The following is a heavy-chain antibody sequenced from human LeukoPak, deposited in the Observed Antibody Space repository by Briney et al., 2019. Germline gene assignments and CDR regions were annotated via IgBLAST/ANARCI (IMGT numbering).Heavy chain of an antibody. CDR2: ISYDGSNK. CDR1: GFTFSSYG. CDR3: AKDLRSGYDSSGYPMGYGMDV. Sequence: GGSLRLSCAASGFTFSSYGMHWVRQAPGKGLEWVAVISYDGSNKYYADSVKGRFTISRDNSKNTLYLQMNSLRAEDTAVYYCAKDLRSGYDSSGYPMGYGMDVWGQGTTVTVSS. J-gene: IGHJ6*02. D-gene: IGHD3-22*01. V-gene: IGHV3-30*18.